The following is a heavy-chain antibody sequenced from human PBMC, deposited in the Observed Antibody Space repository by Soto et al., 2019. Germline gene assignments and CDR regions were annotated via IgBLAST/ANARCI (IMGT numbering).Heavy chain of an antibody. CDR2: INPSGGST. CDR1: GYTFTNYY. J-gene: IGHJ6*03. D-gene: IGHD5-18*01. Sequence: QVQLVQSGAEVKKPGASVKVSCKASGYTFTNYYIHWVRQAPGQGLEWMGMINPSGGSTTDAQKFQGRVTMTRDTSTSTVFMELCSLRSEDTALYYCSRDAWYSKTYRYDMDVWGRGTTVTVSS. CDR3: SRDAWYSKTYRYDMDV. V-gene: IGHV1-46*03.